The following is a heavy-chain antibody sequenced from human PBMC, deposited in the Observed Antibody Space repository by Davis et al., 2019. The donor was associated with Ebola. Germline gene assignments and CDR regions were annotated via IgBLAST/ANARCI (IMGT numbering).Heavy chain of an antibody. Sequence: PGGSLGRSCAASGFTVDDYAMNWVRHAPGKGLGWVSGINWNGCSTGYADSVKGRFTISRDNAKNSLYLQMNSLRVEDTALYYCAREGRYCNGNTFYGGTLDYWGQGTLVTVSS. CDR3: AREGRYCNGNTFYGGTLDY. V-gene: IGHV3-20*04. J-gene: IGHJ4*02. CDR1: GFTVDDYA. CDR2: INWNGCST. D-gene: IGHD2/OR15-2a*01.